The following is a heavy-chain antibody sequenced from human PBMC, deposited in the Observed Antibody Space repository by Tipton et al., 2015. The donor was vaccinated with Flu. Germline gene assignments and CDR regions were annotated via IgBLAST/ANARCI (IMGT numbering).Heavy chain of an antibody. J-gene: IGHJ2*01. Sequence: TLSLTCTVSGGSIGSYYWSWIRQPAGKGLEWIGRIYTSGSTNYNPSLKSRVTMSVDTSKNQFSLKLSSVTAADTAVYYCARSARIAAGYWYFDLWGRGTLVTVSS. CDR1: GGSIGSYY. CDR3: ARSARIAAGYWYFDL. D-gene: IGHD6-13*01. CDR2: IYTSGST. V-gene: IGHV4-4*07.